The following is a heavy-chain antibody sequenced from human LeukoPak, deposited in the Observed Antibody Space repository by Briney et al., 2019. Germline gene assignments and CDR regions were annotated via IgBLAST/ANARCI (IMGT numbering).Heavy chain of an antibody. V-gene: IGHV1-69*13. CDR3: ARDPFGYYDSSGYQPLDY. CDR2: IIPIFGTA. J-gene: IGHJ4*02. CDR1: GGTFSSYA. D-gene: IGHD3-22*01. Sequence: ASVKVSCKASGGTFSSYAISWVRQVPGQGLEWMGGIIPIFGTANYAQKFQGRVTITADESTSTAYMELSSLRSEDTAVYYCARDPFGYYDSSGYQPLDYWGQGTLVTVSS.